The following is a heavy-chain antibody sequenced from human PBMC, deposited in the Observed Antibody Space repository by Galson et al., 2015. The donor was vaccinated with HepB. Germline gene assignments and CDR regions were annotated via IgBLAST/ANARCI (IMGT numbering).Heavy chain of an antibody. CDR2: ISYDGSNK. D-gene: IGHD6-25*01. V-gene: IGHV3-30*04. CDR3: ARVRGDSSGWIEGPYYYYYYGMDV. Sequence: SLRLSCAASGFTFSSYAMHWVRQAPGKGLEWVAVISYDGSNKYYADSVKGRFTISRDNSKNTLYLQMNSLRAEDTAVYYCARVRGDSSGWIEGPYYYYYYGMDVWGQGTTVTVSS. J-gene: IGHJ6*02. CDR1: GFTFSSYA.